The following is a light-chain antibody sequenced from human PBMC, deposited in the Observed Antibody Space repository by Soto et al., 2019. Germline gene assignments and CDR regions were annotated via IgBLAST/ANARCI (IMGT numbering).Light chain of an antibody. CDR1: QSVTSN. Sequence: EIVMTQSPATLSASPGERATLSCRASQSVTSNLAWYQQKPGQAPRLLMYGVSTRATGIPARFGGSGSATEFTLTISSLQSEDFAVYYCQQYSQWPLTFGGGTKVDIK. CDR3: QQYSQWPLT. J-gene: IGKJ4*01. CDR2: GVS. V-gene: IGKV3-15*01.